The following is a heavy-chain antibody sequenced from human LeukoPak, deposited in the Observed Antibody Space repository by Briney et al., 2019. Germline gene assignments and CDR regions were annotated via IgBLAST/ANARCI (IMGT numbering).Heavy chain of an antibody. J-gene: IGHJ4*02. V-gene: IGHV1-69*13. D-gene: IGHD4-17*01. Sequence: ASVKVSCKASGGTFGSYAISWVRQAPGQGLEWMGGIIPIFGTANYAQKFQGRVTITADETTSTAYMELSSLRSEDTAVYYCARDNSGDYAWYRFDYWGQGTLVTVSS. CDR3: ARDNSGDYAWYRFDY. CDR2: IIPIFGTA. CDR1: GGTFGSYA.